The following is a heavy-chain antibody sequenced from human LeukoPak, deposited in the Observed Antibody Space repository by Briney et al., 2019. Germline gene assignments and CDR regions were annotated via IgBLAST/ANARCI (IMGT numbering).Heavy chain of an antibody. D-gene: IGHD6-19*01. J-gene: IGHJ6*02. Sequence: PGGSLRLSCAASGFTFSSYGMPWVRQAPGKGLEWVAVISYDGSNKYYADSAKGRFTISRDNSKNTLYLQMNSLRAEDTAVYYCAKPSSGWYRHGMDVWGQGTTVTVSS. CDR2: ISYDGSNK. CDR1: GFTFSSYG. V-gene: IGHV3-30*18. CDR3: AKPSSGWYRHGMDV.